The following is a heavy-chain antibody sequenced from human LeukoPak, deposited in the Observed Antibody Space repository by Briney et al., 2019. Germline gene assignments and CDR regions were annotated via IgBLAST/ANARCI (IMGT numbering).Heavy chain of an antibody. V-gene: IGHV3-23*01. D-gene: IGHD2-2*01. Sequence: GASLRLSCAASGFTFSSYAMSWVRQAPGKGLEWVSAISGSGGSTYYADSVKGRFTISRDNSKNTLYLQMNSLRAEDTAVYYCAEGGYCSSTSCYFREIYGMDVWGHGTTVTVSS. CDR1: GFTFSSYA. CDR3: AEGGYCSSTSCYFREIYGMDV. J-gene: IGHJ6*02. CDR2: ISGSGGST.